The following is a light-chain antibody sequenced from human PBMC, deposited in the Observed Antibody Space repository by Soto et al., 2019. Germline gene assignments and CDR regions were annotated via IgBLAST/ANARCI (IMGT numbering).Light chain of an antibody. Sequence: QYVRTQPASVSWSPGQSITISCTGTSSDVGSYNLVSWYQQHPGKAPKLMIYEGSKRPSGVSNRFSGSKSGNTASLTISGLQAEEEADYYCCSYAGSSTYVFGTGTKVTAL. J-gene: IGLJ1*01. CDR2: EGS. CDR1: SSDVGSYNL. CDR3: CSYAGSSTYV. V-gene: IGLV2-23*01.